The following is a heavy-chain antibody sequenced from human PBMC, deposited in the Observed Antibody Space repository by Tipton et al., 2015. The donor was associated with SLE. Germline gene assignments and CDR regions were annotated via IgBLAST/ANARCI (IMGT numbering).Heavy chain of an antibody. J-gene: IGHJ6*03. D-gene: IGHD1-1*01. Sequence: TLSLTCTVSGGSISSYYWSWIRQPPGKGLEWIGYIYYSGSTNYNPSLKSRVTISADTSKNQFSLKLSSVTAADTAVYYCARVPGLERSYYYYYYMDVWGQGTTVTVSS. V-gene: IGHV4-59*12. CDR1: GGSISSYY. CDR2: IYYSGST. CDR3: ARVPGLERSYYYYYYMDV.